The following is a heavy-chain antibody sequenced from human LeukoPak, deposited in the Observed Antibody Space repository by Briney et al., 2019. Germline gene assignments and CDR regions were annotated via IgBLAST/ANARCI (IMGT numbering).Heavy chain of an antibody. CDR3: ARVVGYSSSWRYFDY. J-gene: IGHJ4*02. Sequence: GGSLRLSCAASGFTVSSNYMSWVRQAPGKGLEWVSVIYSGGSTYYADSVKGRFTISRDNAKNSLYLQMNSLRAEDTAVYYCARVVGYSSSWRYFDYWGQGTLVTVSS. D-gene: IGHD6-13*01. CDR2: IYSGGST. V-gene: IGHV3-53*01. CDR1: GFTVSSNY.